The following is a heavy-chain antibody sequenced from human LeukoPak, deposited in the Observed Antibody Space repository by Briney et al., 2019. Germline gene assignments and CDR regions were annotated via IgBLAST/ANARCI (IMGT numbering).Heavy chain of an antibody. CDR2: INSKTDGGTT. D-gene: IGHD2-2*01. CDR3: TSTSRLCTSTSCYYYAMDV. J-gene: IGHJ6*02. CDR1: GFTLSNAC. V-gene: IGHV3-15*01. Sequence: GRCLRLSCAASGFTLSNACMTCVRHAPAKGLEWGGGINSKTDGGTTDYAAPVKGRFTISRNDSKNTLYLQMNSLKTEDTAVYYCTSTSRLCTSTSCYYYAMDVWGQGTTVTVSS.